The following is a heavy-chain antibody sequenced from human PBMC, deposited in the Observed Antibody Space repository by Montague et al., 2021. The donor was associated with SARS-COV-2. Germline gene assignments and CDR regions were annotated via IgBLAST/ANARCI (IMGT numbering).Heavy chain of an antibody. J-gene: IGHJ3*02. V-gene: IGHV4-39*01. Sequence: SETLSLTCTVSGGSISSSGYYWGWIRQPPGKGLEWIGSIYYSGSTYYNPSLKSRVTISVDTSKNQFSLKLSSVAVADTAVDYCACFPTSYYYDSKAAPATPDAFDIWGQGTMVTVSS. CDR2: IYYSGST. CDR1: GGSISSSGYY. D-gene: IGHD3-22*01. CDR3: ACFPTSYYYDSKAAPATPDAFDI.